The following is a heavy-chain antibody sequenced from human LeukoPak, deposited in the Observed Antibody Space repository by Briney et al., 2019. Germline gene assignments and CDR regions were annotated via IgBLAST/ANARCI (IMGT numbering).Heavy chain of an antibody. CDR1: GGSFSGYY. Sequence: SETLSLTCAVYGGSFSGYYWSWIRQPPGKGLEWIGEINHSGSTNYNPSLKSRVTISGDTSKNQFSLKLNSVTAADTAVYYCARRDFWSGYYNCWGQGTLVTVSS. CDR3: ARRDFWSGYYNC. CDR2: INHSGST. V-gene: IGHV4-34*01. J-gene: IGHJ4*02. D-gene: IGHD3-3*01.